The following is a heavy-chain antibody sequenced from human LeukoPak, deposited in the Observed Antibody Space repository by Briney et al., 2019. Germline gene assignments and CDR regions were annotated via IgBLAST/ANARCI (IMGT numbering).Heavy chain of an antibody. CDR1: GGSISSYY. CDR3: AGHHPRNTVDF. V-gene: IGHV4-59*08. Sequence: SETLSLTCTVFGGSISSYYWSWIRQPPGKGLEWIGYIYYSGSTNYNPSLKSRVTISLDTSKNQLSLKLRSVTAADTAVYYCAGHHPRNTVDFWGQGTLVTVSS. D-gene: IGHD2/OR15-2a*01. CDR2: IYYSGST. J-gene: IGHJ4*02.